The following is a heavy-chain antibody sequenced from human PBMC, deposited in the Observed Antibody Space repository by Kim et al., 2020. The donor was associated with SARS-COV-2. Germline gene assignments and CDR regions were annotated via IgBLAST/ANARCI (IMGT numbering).Heavy chain of an antibody. V-gene: IGHV1-69*13. D-gene: IGHD6-13*01. CDR2: IIPIFGTA. Sequence: SVKVSCKASGGTFSSYAISWVRQAPGQGLEWMGGIIPIFGTANYAQKFQGRVTITADESTSTAYMELSSLRSEDTAVYYCATWGGRSSSGYNWFDPWGQGTLVTVSS. J-gene: IGHJ5*02. CDR1: GGTFSSYA. CDR3: ATWGGRSSSGYNWFDP.